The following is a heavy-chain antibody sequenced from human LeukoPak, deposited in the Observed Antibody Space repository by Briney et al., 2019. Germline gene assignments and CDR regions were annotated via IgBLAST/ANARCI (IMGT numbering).Heavy chain of an antibody. D-gene: IGHD6-13*01. CDR3: ADTIGGIAAA. CDR1: GGSISSSNW. J-gene: IGHJ5*02. Sequence: SETLSLTCAVSGGSISSSNWWSWVRQPPGKGLEWIGEIYHSGSTNYSPSLKSRVTISVGKSKNQFSLKLSSVTAADTAVYYCADTIGGIAAAWGQGTLVTVSS. V-gene: IGHV4-4*02. CDR2: IYHSGST.